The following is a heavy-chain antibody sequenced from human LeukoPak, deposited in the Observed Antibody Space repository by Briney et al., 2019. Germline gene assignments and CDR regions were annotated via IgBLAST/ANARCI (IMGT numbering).Heavy chain of an antibody. CDR3: ARAKAVAGPYYYYYYYMDV. V-gene: IGHV4-4*07. CDR1: GGSISSYY. D-gene: IGHD6-19*01. CDR2: IYTSGST. J-gene: IGHJ6*03. Sequence: SETLSLTCTVSGGSISSYYWSWLRQPAGKGLEWIGRIYTSGSTNYNPSLTSRVTMSVDPSKNQFSLKLSSVTAADTAVYYCARAKAVAGPYYYYYYYMDVWGKGTTVTVSS.